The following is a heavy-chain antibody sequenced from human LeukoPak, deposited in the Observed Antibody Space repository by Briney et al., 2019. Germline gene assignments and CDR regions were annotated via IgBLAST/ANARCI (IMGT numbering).Heavy chain of an antibody. Sequence: SQTLSLTCVIAGDSVSSNTAAWNWIRQSPLRGLEWLGRTFYRSKWYNDYAGSVKSRITISPDTSKNHFSLHLDSVTPEDTAMYYGARDGWPAFDYWGQGSLVTVSS. CDR2: TFYRSKWYN. CDR1: GDSVSSNTAA. D-gene: IGHD2-15*01. CDR3: ARDGWPAFDY. J-gene: IGHJ4*02. V-gene: IGHV6-1*01.